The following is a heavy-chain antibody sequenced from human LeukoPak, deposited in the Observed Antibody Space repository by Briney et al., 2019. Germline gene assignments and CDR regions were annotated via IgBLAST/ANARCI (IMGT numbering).Heavy chain of an antibody. Sequence: GGSLRPSCAAFSDQYMDWVRQAPGKGLEWVGRIGNKANSYTTEYAASVKGRFTISRDDSKNSLYLQMNSLKTEDTAVYHCTRGYSGVAIYAFDIWGQGTMVTVSS. CDR1: SDQY. J-gene: IGHJ3*02. V-gene: IGHV3-72*01. CDR3: TRGYSGVAIYAFDI. CDR2: IGNKANSYTT. D-gene: IGHD5-18*01.